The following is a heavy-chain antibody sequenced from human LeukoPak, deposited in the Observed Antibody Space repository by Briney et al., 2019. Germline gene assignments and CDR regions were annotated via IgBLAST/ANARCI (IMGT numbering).Heavy chain of an antibody. Sequence: ASVKVSCKASGYTFTSYGISWVRQAPGQGLEWMGWISAYNGNTNYAQKLQGRVTMTTDTSTSTAYMELRSLRSDDTAVYHCARERGRGYCSSTSCYWDYYYGMDVWGKGTTVTVSS. J-gene: IGHJ6*04. CDR1: GYTFTSYG. CDR3: ARERGRGYCSSTSCYWDYYYGMDV. D-gene: IGHD2-2*01. CDR2: ISAYNGNT. V-gene: IGHV1-18*04.